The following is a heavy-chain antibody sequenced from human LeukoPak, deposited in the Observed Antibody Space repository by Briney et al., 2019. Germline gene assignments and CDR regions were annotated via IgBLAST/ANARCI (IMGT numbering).Heavy chain of an antibody. Sequence: GASVKVSCEASGYTFTSYGISWVRQAPGQGLEWMGWISAYNGNTNYAQKLQGRVTMTTDTSTSTAYMELRSLRSDDTAVYYCARDFRNSYPYDYYDYWGQGTLVTVSS. V-gene: IGHV1-18*01. CDR1: GYTFTSYG. CDR3: ARDFRNSYPYDYYDY. CDR2: ISAYNGNT. J-gene: IGHJ4*02. D-gene: IGHD3-22*01.